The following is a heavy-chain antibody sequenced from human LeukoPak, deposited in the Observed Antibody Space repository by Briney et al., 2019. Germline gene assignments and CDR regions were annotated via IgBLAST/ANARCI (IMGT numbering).Heavy chain of an antibody. Sequence: RGSLRLSCAASGFTFSSYAMHWVRQAPGKGLEWVAVISYDGSNKYYADSVKGRFTISRDNSKNTLYLQMNSLRAEDTAVYYCARGNPYYYDSSGYYLLDYWGQGTLVTVSS. V-gene: IGHV3-30-3*01. D-gene: IGHD3-22*01. J-gene: IGHJ4*02. CDR1: GFTFSSYA. CDR2: ISYDGSNK. CDR3: ARGNPYYYDSSGYYLLDY.